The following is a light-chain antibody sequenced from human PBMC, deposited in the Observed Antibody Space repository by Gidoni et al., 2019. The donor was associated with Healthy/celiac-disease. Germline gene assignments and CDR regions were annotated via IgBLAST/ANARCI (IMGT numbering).Light chain of an antibody. Sequence: DIQMTQSQSSLSASVGDRVTITCRASQSISSYLNWYQQKPGKAPKLLIYAASSLQSGVPSRFSGSGSGTDFTLTISSLQPEDFATYYCQQSYSTPPKFGQGTKVEIK. CDR2: AAS. J-gene: IGKJ1*01. CDR3: QQSYSTPPK. V-gene: IGKV1-39*01. CDR1: QSISSY.